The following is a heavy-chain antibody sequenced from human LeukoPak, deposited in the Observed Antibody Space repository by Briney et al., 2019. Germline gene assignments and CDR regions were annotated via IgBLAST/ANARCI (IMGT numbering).Heavy chain of an antibody. J-gene: IGHJ6*04. CDR2: IYYSGST. CDR3: ARDLVVPAARRGYYYYYGMDV. CDR1: GGSISSGDYY. D-gene: IGHD2-2*01. Sequence: KTSETLSLTCTVSGGSISSGDYYWSWIRQPPGKGLEWIGYIYYSGSTYYNPSLKSRVTISVDTSKNQFSLKLSSVTAADTAVYYCARDLVVPAARRGYYYYYGMDVWGKGTTVTVSS. V-gene: IGHV4-30-4*01.